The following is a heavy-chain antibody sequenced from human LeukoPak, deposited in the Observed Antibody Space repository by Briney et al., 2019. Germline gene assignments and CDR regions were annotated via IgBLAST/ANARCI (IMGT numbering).Heavy chain of an antibody. V-gene: IGHV3-23*01. CDR1: GFTFSSYA. CDR3: ARDYSSSWYPEYFQH. CDR2: ISGSGGST. Sequence: PGGSLRLSCAASGFTFSSYAMSWVRQAPGKGLEWVSAISGSGGSTYYADSVKGRFTISRDNSKNTLYLQMNSLGAEDTAVYYCARDYSSSWYPEYFQHWGQATLFTVSS. J-gene: IGHJ1*01. D-gene: IGHD6-13*01.